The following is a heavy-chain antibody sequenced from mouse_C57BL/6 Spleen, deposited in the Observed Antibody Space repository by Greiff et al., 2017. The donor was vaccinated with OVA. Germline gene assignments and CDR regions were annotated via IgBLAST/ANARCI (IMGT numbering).Heavy chain of an antibody. CDR3: ARNLAPSRGYFDY. Sequence: QVQLQQPGAELVKPGASVKLSCKASGYTFTSYWMQWVKQRPGQGLEWIGEIDPSDSYTNYNQKFKGKATLTVDTSSSTAYMQRSSLTSEDSAVYYCARNLAPSRGYFDYWGQGTTLTVSS. CDR1: GYTFTSYW. V-gene: IGHV1-50*01. CDR2: IDPSDSYT. J-gene: IGHJ2*01.